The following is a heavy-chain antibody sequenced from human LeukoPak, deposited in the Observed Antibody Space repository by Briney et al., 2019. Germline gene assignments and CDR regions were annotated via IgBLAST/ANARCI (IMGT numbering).Heavy chain of an antibody. J-gene: IGHJ4*02. D-gene: IGHD2-8*01. Sequence: PSETLSLTCGVSGGSISNTSWWSWVRQPPGQGLEWIGEISLTGLTHYNPSLESRVTVSLGKSKNQLSLNLTSVTAADTAVYYCSRENGAFSPFGYWGQGILVTV. CDR3: SRENGAFSPFGY. CDR2: ISLTGLT. V-gene: IGHV4-4*02. CDR1: GGSISNTSW.